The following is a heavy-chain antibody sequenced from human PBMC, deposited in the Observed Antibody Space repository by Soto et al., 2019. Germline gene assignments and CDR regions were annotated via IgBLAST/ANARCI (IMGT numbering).Heavy chain of an antibody. D-gene: IGHD3-10*01. Sequence: QVQLQQWGAGLLKPSETLSLTCAVYGGSFSGYYWSWIRQPPGKGLEWIGEINHSGSTNYNPSLKSRVTISVDXXKXQXXLKLSSVTAADTAVYYCARGGKVRGVSSPQGWFDPWGQGTLVTVSS. CDR3: ARGGKVRGVSSPQGWFDP. CDR1: GGSFSGYY. CDR2: INHSGST. J-gene: IGHJ5*02. V-gene: IGHV4-34*01.